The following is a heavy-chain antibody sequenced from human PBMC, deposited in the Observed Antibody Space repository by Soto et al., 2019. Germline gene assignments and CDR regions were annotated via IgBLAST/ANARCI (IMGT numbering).Heavy chain of an antibody. J-gene: IGHJ4*02. CDR3: ARALKVSGSSQTRPDF. CDR1: SGSFSGYY. V-gene: IGHV4-34*01. CDR2: ISQSGNT. D-gene: IGHD6-6*01. Sequence: PSETLSLTCSIYSGSFSGYYWSWIRQPPGKGLEWVGEISQSGNTNYSPSLKSRVSISIDTSKKQFSLNLASVSAADTAVYYCARALKVSGSSQTRPDFWGQGTLVTVPQ.